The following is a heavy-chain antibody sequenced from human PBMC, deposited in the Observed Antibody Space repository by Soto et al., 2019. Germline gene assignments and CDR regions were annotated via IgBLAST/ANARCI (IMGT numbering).Heavy chain of an antibody. CDR3: TTDFKGDLETDY. Sequence: EVQLVESGGGLVKPGGSLRLSCAASGFTFSNAWMSWVRQAPGKGLEWVGRIKSKTDGGTTDYAAPVKGRFTISRDDSKNTLYLPMNSLKTEDTAVYYCTTDFKGDLETDYWGQGTLVTVSS. CDR1: GFTFSNAW. J-gene: IGHJ4*02. D-gene: IGHD3-3*01. V-gene: IGHV3-15*01. CDR2: IKSKTDGGTT.